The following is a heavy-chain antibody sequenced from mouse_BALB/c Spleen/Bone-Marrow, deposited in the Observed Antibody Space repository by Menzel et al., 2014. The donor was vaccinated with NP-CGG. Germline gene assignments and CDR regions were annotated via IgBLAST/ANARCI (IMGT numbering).Heavy chain of an antibody. CDR2: IDPANGNT. CDR3: ARWEYYAMDY. CDR1: GFNIKDTY. Sequence: VQLQQSGAELVKPGASVKLSCTASGFNIKDTYMHWVKQRPEQGLEWIGRIDPANGNTKYDPKFQGKATITVDTSSNAALQQISSLTSEDAAVYYCARWEYYAMDYWGQGTSVTVSS. J-gene: IGHJ4*01. D-gene: IGHD4-1*01. V-gene: IGHV14-3*02.